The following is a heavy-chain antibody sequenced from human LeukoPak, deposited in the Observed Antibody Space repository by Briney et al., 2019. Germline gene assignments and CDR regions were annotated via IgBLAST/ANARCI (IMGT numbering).Heavy chain of an antibody. D-gene: IGHD5-24*01. Sequence: SETLSLTCTVSGGSISSSSYYWGWIRQPPGKGLEWIGYIYYSRSTEYNPSLKSRVTISVDTSKNQFSLKMSSVTAADAAVYYCARARDGHINNWFDPWGQGTLVTVSS. CDR3: ARARDGHINNWFDP. CDR1: GGSISSSSYY. V-gene: IGHV4-61*05. J-gene: IGHJ5*02. CDR2: IYYSRST.